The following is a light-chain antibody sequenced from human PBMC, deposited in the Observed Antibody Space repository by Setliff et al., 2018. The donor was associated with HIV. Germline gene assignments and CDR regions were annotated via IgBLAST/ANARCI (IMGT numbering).Light chain of an antibody. CDR2: EVT. CDR1: RSDVGGYSL. Sequence: QSALAQPASMSGSPGQSITISCTGTRSDVGGYSLVSWYQQHPGKAPKLIIYEVTNRASGVSNRFSGSKSGNTASLTISGLQAEDEADYYCSSYAITNTLPFGTGTKVTVL. V-gene: IGLV2-14*03. CDR3: SSYAITNTLP. J-gene: IGLJ1*01.